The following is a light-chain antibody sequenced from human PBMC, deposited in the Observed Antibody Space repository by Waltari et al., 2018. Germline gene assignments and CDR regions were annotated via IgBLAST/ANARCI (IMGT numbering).Light chain of an antibody. CDR3: QQYNNWPYT. J-gene: IGKJ2*01. V-gene: IGKV3-15*01. CDR2: GAS. CDR1: QSVSSN. Sequence: EIVMTQSPATLSVSPGERATLSCRASQSVSSNLAWYQQKPGQAPRLLIYGASTRATGIPARFSGSGSGTEFTLTISSPQSEDVAVYYCQQYNNWPYTFGQGTKLEIK.